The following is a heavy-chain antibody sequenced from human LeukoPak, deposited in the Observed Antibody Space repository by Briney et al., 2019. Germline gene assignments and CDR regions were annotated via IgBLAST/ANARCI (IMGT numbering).Heavy chain of an antibody. CDR1: GFTFSSYE. J-gene: IGHJ5*02. D-gene: IGHD2-15*01. CDR2: ISSSGSTI. V-gene: IGHV3-48*03. CDR3: ARDQRGYCHS. Sequence: GSLRLSCAASGFTFSSYEMNWVRQAPGKGLEWVSYISSSGSTIYYADSVKGRFTISRDNAKNSLYLQMNSLRAEDTAVYYCARDQRGYCHSWGQGTLVTVSS.